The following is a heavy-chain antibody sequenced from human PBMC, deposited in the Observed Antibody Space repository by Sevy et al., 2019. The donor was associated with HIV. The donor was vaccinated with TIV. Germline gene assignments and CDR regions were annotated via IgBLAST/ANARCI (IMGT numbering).Heavy chain of an antibody. CDR3: AKDFTGYNGMDV. V-gene: IGHV3-30*18. CDR1: GFTFSTHG. Sequence: GGSLRLSCAASGFTFSTHGMHWVRQAPGKGLEWVAVISYHGRNKFYGDSVEGCFTISRDNSNKTLYLQMNSLRIEDTAMYYCAKDFTGYNGMDVWGQGTMVTVSS. D-gene: IGHD3-9*01. J-gene: IGHJ6*02. CDR2: ISYHGRNK.